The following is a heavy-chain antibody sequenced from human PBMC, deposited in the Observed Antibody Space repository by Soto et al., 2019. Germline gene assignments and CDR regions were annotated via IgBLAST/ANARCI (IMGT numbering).Heavy chain of an antibody. CDR3: ARQDHTYYYGSGSYYTYNWFDP. J-gene: IGHJ5*02. CDR2: IYYSGST. CDR1: GGSISSSSYY. V-gene: IGHV4-39*01. Sequence: QLQLQEWGPGLVKPSETLSLTCTVSGGSISSSSYYWGWIRQPPGKGLEWIGSIYYSGSTYYNPSLKSRVTISVDTSKNQFSLKLSSVTAADTAVYYCARQDHTYYYGSGSYYTYNWFDPWGQGTLVTVSS. D-gene: IGHD3-10*01.